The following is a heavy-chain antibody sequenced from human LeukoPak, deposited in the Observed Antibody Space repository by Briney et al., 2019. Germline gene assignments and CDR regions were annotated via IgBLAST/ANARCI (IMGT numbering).Heavy chain of an antibody. CDR1: GYTFTSYD. CDR3: ARGLRYYYDSDSADY. J-gene: IGHJ4*02. CDR2: MNPNSGNT. Sequence: ASMKVSCKASGYTFTSYDINWVRQATGQGLEWMGWMNPNSGNTGYAQKFQGRVTITRNTSISTAYMELSNLRSEDTAVYYCARGLRYYYDSDSADYWGQGTLVTVSS. D-gene: IGHD3-22*01. V-gene: IGHV1-8*03.